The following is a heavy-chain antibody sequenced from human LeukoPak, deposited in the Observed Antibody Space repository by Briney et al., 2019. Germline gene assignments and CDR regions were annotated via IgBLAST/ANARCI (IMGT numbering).Heavy chain of an antibody. CDR3: ARHLHYYGSGNYYYYFYAMDV. CDR1: GFTFSTYG. Sequence: PGGSLRLSCAASGFTFSTYGMHWVRQAPGKGLEWVAVIWYDGSNKYYADSVKGRFTTSRDNSRSTLYLQMNSLRADDTAVYYCARHLHYYGSGNYYYYFYAMDVWGQGTTVTVSS. V-gene: IGHV3-33*08. J-gene: IGHJ6*02. D-gene: IGHD3-10*01. CDR2: IWYDGSNK.